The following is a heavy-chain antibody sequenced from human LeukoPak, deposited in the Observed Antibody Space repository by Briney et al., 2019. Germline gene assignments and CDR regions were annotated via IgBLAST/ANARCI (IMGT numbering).Heavy chain of an antibody. CDR2: TYYRSKWYN. Sequence: SQTLSLTWVISGDSVSSNSVAWNWIRQYPSRGLEWLTRTYYRSKWYNEYAISVKSRITINPDTSKNQLSLQLNSVTPEDMAVYYCVREDWGSGFYWGQGTQVTVSS. CDR3: VREDWGSGFY. D-gene: IGHD7-27*01. J-gene: IGHJ4*02. CDR1: GDSVSSNSVA. V-gene: IGHV6-1*01.